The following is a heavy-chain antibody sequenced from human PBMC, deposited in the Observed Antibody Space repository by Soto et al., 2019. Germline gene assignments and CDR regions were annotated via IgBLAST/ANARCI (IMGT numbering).Heavy chain of an antibody. V-gene: IGHV3-74*01. CDR2: INNDGSTT. CDR1: GFTFSFYY. D-gene: IGHD5-12*01. J-gene: IGHJ4*02. Sequence: AGGSLRLSCAASGFTFSFYYMHWVRQAPGKGLVWVSRINNDGSTTSYADSVKGRFTISRDNAKNTLYLQMNSLRAEDTAVYYCAPGAARDGYNFGYFDYWGQGTLVTVSS. CDR3: APGAARDGYNFGYFDY.